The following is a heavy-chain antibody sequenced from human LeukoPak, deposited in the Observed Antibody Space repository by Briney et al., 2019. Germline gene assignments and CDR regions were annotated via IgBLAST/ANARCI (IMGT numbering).Heavy chain of an antibody. CDR1: GGTFSSYA. V-gene: IGHV1-69*13. Sequence: SVKVSCKASGGTFSSYAISWVRQAPGQGLEWMGGIIPIFGTANYAQKFQGRVTITADESTSTACMELSSLRSEDTAVYYCARALEYYYDSSGYYYDYWGQGTLVTVSS. J-gene: IGHJ4*02. D-gene: IGHD3-22*01. CDR2: IIPIFGTA. CDR3: ARALEYYYDSSGYYYDY.